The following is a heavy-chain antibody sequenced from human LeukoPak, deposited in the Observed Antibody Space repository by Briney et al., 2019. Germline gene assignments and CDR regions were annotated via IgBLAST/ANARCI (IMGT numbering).Heavy chain of an antibody. J-gene: IGHJ5*02. CDR2: IKYDGSNK. V-gene: IGHV3-33*05. CDR3: ARCRYYGSGSYYNTPFDP. Sequence: RTGGSLRLSCAASGFTFNTYGMHWVRQAPGKGLEWVAFIKYDGSNKYYADSVKGRFTISRDNAKNSLYLQMNSLRGEDTAVYYCARCRYYGSGSYYNTPFDPWGQGTLVTVSS. CDR1: GFTFNTYG. D-gene: IGHD3-10*01.